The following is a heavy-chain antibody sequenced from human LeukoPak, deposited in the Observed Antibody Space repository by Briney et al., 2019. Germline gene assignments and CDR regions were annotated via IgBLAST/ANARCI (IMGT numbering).Heavy chain of an antibody. D-gene: IGHD5-12*01. V-gene: IGHV3-23*01. J-gene: IGHJ4*02. CDR1: GFTFNIYA. CDR3: ARDLAN. Sequence: PGGSLRLSCAVTGFTFNIYALSWVRQAPGKGLEWVSTISGSGAATYYADSVKGRFTISRDNSKNTLYLQMNSLRAEDTAVYYCARDLANWGQGTLVTVSS. CDR2: ISGSGAAT.